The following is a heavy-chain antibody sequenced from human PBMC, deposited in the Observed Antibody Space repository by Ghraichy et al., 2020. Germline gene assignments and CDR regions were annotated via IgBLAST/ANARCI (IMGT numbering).Heavy chain of an antibody. CDR1: GFTVSSNY. V-gene: IGHV3-66*02. Sequence: LSLTCAASGFTVSSNYMSWVRQAPGKWLEWVSVIYSGGSTYYADSVKGRFTISRDNSKNTLYLQMNSLRAEDTAVYYCAREGLVVVATYYYYGMDVWGQGTTVTVSS. J-gene: IGHJ6*02. CDR2: IYSGGST. D-gene: IGHD2-15*01. CDR3: AREGLVVVATYYYYGMDV.